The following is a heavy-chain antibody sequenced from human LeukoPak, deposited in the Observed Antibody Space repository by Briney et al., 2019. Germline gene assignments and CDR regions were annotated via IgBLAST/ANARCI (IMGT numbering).Heavy chain of an antibody. CDR3: ATGGRGLVYYYYGMDV. V-gene: IGHV1-24*01. J-gene: IGHJ6*04. D-gene: IGHD2-15*01. CDR2: FDPEDGET. Sequence: ASVNVCCKVSGYTLTELSMHWVRQAPGKGLEWMGGFDPEDGETIYAQKFQGRVTMTEDTSTNTAYMELSSLRSEDTAVYYCATGGRGLVYYYYGMDVWGKGTTVTVSS. CDR1: GYTLTELS.